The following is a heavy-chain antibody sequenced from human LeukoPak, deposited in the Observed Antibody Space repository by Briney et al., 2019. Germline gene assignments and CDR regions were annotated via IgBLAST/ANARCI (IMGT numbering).Heavy chain of an antibody. J-gene: IGHJ5*02. D-gene: IGHD3-16*02. CDR1: GYTFTSYG. Sequence: ASVKVSCKASGYTFTSYGISWARQAPGQGVEWMGWISAYNGNTNYAQKLQGRVTMTTDTSRSTAYMELRSLRSDDTAVYYCARYIVYLRVIWFVPCGQGTLFTVSS. V-gene: IGHV1-18*01. CDR2: ISAYNGNT. CDR3: ARYIVYLRVIWFVP.